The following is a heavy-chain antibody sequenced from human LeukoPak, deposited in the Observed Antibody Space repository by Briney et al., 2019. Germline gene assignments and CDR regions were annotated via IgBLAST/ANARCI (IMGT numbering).Heavy chain of an antibody. Sequence: SVKVSCQASGYTFTNYALNWLRQAPGQGLEWLGGIIPIFGTANYAQKFQGRVTITADESTSTAYMELSSLRSEDTAVYYCARNVGYCSSTSCYTSPLYYYYYMDVWGKGTTVTVSS. J-gene: IGHJ6*03. V-gene: IGHV1-69*13. CDR1: GYTFTNYA. CDR3: ARNVGYCSSTSCYTSPLYYYYYMDV. CDR2: IIPIFGTA. D-gene: IGHD2-2*02.